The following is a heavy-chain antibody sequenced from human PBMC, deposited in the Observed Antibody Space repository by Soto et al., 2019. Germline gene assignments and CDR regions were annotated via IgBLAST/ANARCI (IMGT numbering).Heavy chain of an antibody. J-gene: IGHJ6*02. D-gene: IGHD3-22*01. CDR2: ISYDGSNK. CDR1: GFTFSSYG. Sequence: GGSLRLSCAASGFTFSSYGMHWVRQAPGKGLEWVAVISYDGSNKYYADSVKGRFTISRDNSKNTLYLQMNSLRAEDTAVYYCAKDRIDYYDSSGYYYPGMDVWGQGTTVTVSS. CDR3: AKDRIDYYDSSGYYYPGMDV. V-gene: IGHV3-30*18.